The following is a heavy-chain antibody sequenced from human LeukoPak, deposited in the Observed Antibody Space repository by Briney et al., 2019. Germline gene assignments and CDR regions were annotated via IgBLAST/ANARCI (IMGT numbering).Heavy chain of an antibody. CDR3: AKDVERLDYFDY. CDR2: ISGSGGST. Sequence: QTGGSLRLSCAASGFTFSSYAMSWVRQAPGKGLEWVSAISGSGGSTYYADSVKGRFTISRDNSKNTLYLQMNSLRAEDTAVYYCAKDVERLDYFDYCGQGTLVTVSS. J-gene: IGHJ4*02. D-gene: IGHD3-9*01. V-gene: IGHV3-23*01. CDR1: GFTFSSYA.